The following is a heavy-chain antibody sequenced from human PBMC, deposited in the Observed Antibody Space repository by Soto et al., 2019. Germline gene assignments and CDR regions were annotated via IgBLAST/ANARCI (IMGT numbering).Heavy chain of an antibody. D-gene: IGHD5-12*01. CDR3: ARHNIVATILFSGSFDI. Sequence: PSETLSLTCTVSGGSISSYYWSWIRQPPGKGLEWIGYIYYSGSTNYNPSLKSRVTISVDTSKNQFSLKLSSVTAADTAVYYCARHNIVATILFSGSFDIWGQGAMVTVS. CDR1: GGSISSYY. J-gene: IGHJ3*02. CDR2: IYYSGST. V-gene: IGHV4-59*08.